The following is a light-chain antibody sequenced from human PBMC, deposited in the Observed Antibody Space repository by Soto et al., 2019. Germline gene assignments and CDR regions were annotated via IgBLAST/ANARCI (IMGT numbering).Light chain of an antibody. J-gene: IGKJ5*01. CDR1: QGISSY. CDR3: QQHYSYPIT. V-gene: IGKV1-8*01. Sequence: MAQSPSVVHAPRGPKHFTTCWASQGISSYLAWYQQKPGKAPKLLIYAASTLQSGVPSRFSGSGSGTDFTLTISRLQSEDFATYYCQQHYSYPITFGQGTLLEIK. CDR2: AAS.